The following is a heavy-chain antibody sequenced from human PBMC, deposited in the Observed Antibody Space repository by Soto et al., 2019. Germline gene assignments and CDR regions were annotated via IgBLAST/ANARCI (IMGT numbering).Heavy chain of an antibody. J-gene: IGHJ5*02. Sequence: VASVKVSCKASGYTFINYDINWVRQATGQGLEWVGWMNPDSGNTGYAQNFQGRVTMTGNTSISSAYMELSSLTSEDTAVYYCARRRGSNGWFDLWGQGTLVTVSS. CDR1: GYTFINYD. CDR3: ARRRGSNGWFDL. D-gene: IGHD2-8*01. CDR2: MNPDSGNT. V-gene: IGHV1-8*01.